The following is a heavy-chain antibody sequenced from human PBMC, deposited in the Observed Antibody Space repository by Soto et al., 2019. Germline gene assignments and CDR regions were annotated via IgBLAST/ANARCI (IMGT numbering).Heavy chain of an antibody. J-gene: IGHJ3*02. CDR3: ARATVPATCCAFDI. V-gene: IGHV4-59*01. CDR2: IYSSGNI. D-gene: IGHD1-26*01. CDR1: GDYISSYH. Sequence: PSETLSLTCTVSGDYISSYHWSWIRQPPGKGLEWVGFIYSSGNINYNPSLKSRVTISTDTSKNQFSLKLTSVTAADTGVYYCARATVPATCCAFDIWDQGTMVTVSS.